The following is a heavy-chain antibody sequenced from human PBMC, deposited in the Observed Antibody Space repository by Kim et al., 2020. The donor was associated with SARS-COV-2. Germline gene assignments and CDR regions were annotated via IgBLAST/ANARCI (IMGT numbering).Heavy chain of an antibody. D-gene: IGHD3-10*01. J-gene: IGHJ4*02. V-gene: IGHV3-64*05. CDR1: GFTFSNYA. CDR2: ISSDGGNT. CDR3: VTRNYYNTGSYYEGAALDV. Sequence: GGSLRLSCSASGFTFSNYAMHWVRQAPGKGLECVSAISSDGGNTYYADSVKGRFTISRDNSKNMLYVQMSSLRVEDTAIYYCVTRNYYNTGSYYEGAALDVWGQGTLVTVSS.